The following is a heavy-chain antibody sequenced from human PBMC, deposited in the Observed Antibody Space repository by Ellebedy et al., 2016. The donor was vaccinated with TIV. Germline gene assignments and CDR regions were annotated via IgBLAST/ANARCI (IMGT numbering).Heavy chain of an antibody. J-gene: IGHJ4*02. CDR2: INQGGNEI. D-gene: IGHD1-14*01. Sequence: GESLKISCAASGFTFSREWMGWVRQAPGKGLEWVANINQGGNEIYYMDSVKGRFTISRDNAENSLYLQMNSLRGEDTAVYYCVTYNNLGRRDFAYWGQGTLVTVSS. V-gene: IGHV3-7*03. CDR3: VTYNNLGRRDFAY. CDR1: GFTFSREW.